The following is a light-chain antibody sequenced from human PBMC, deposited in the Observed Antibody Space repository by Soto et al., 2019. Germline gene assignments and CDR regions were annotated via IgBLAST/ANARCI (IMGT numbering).Light chain of an antibody. Sequence: AILMTHSPCSLSASTVDRVTITCRASQGISSYLAWYQQKPGKAPKLLIYAASTLQSGVPSRFSGSGSGTDFTLTISCLQSEDFATYYCQQYYSYPSITFGQGTRLEIK. V-gene: IGKV1-8*01. CDR1: QGISSY. CDR2: AAS. CDR3: QQYYSYPSIT. J-gene: IGKJ5*01.